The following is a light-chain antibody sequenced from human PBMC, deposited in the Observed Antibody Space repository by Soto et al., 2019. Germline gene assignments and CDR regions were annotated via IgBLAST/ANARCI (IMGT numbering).Light chain of an antibody. CDR1: SGNIASNY. V-gene: IGLV6-57*04. Sequence: NFMLTQPHSVSGSPGETVIISCTRSSGNIASNYVHWYQQRPGSAPTIVIYENNQRPSGVPDRFSGSTDRSSNSASLTISGLKTEDEADFYCKSSYGTNRVFGGGTKLTVL. CDR2: ENN. CDR3: KSSYGTNRV. J-gene: IGLJ3*02.